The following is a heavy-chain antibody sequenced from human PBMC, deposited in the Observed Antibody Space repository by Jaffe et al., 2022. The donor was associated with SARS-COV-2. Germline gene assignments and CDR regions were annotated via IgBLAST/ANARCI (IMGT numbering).Heavy chain of an antibody. V-gene: IGHV3-30*04. CDR1: GFTFSSYA. D-gene: IGHD5-12*01. Sequence: QVQLVESGGGVVQPGRSLRLSCAASGFTFSSYAMHWVRQAPGKGPEWVTLISYDGNNKYYADSVKGRFTISRDNSKNTLYLQMNSLRAEDTAVYYCARGIVATYIWRMSPDYWGQGTLVTVSS. J-gene: IGHJ4*02. CDR3: ARGIVATYIWRMSPDY. CDR2: ISYDGNNK.